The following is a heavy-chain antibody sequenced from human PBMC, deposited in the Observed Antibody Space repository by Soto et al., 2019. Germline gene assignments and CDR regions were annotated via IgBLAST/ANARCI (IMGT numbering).Heavy chain of an antibody. CDR3: AKAEIRFLEWSPFDY. J-gene: IGHJ4*02. CDR2: ISGSGGST. CDR1: VFTFSSYA. Sequence: GGPLRLSCAASVFTFSSYAMSWVRQAPGKGLEWVSAISGSGGSTYYADSVKGRFTISRDNSKNTLYLQMNSLRAEDTAVYYCAKAEIRFLEWSPFDYWGQGTLVTVSS. D-gene: IGHD3-3*01. V-gene: IGHV3-23*01.